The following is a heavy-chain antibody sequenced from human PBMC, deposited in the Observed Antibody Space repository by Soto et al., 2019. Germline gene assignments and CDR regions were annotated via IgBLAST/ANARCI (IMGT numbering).Heavy chain of an antibody. J-gene: IGHJ6*02. Sequence: ASVKVSCKASGGTFSSYAINWVRQAPGQGLEWMGGIIPIFGTANYAQKFQGRVAITADESTSTAYMELSSLRSEDTAVYYCAESRTRWSTLYYGMDVWGQGTTVTVSS. D-gene: IGHD2-15*01. CDR1: GGTFSSYA. CDR3: AESRTRWSTLYYGMDV. CDR2: IIPIFGTA. V-gene: IGHV1-69*13.